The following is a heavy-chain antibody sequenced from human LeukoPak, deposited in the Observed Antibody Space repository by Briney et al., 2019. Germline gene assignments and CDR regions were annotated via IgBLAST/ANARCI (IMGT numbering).Heavy chain of an antibody. D-gene: IGHD2-21*02. CDR3: AKSSYCGGDCYSWTFDY. J-gene: IGHJ4*02. V-gene: IGHV3-23*01. Sequence: GGSLRLSCAASGFTFSSYAMSWVRQAPGKGLEWVSAISGSGGSTYYADSVKGRFTISRDNSKNTLYLQMNSLRAEDTAVYYCAKSSYCGGDCYSWTFDYWGQGTLVTVSS. CDR1: GFTFSSYA. CDR2: ISGSGGST.